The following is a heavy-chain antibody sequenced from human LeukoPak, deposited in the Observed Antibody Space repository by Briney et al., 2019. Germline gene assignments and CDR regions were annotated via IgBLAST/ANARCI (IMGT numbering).Heavy chain of an antibody. CDR3: ARGRVDTAMGNWFDP. V-gene: IGHV1-69*05. J-gene: IGHJ5*02. Sequence: SVKVSCKACGGTFSSYAISWVRQAPGQGLEWMGGIIPIFGKANYAQKFQGRVTITTDESTSTAYMELSSLRSEDTAVYYCARGRVDTAMGNWFDPWGQGTLVTVSS. CDR1: GGTFSSYA. CDR2: IIPIFGKA. D-gene: IGHD5-18*01.